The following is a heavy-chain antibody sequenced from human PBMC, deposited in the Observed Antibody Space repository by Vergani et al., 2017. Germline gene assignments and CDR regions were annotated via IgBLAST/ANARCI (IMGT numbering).Heavy chain of an antibody. Sequence: QVPLVQSGAEVKKPGASVKVSCKASGYTFTSYGISWVRQAPGQGLEWMGWISAYNGNTNYAQKLQGRVTMTTDTSTSTAYMELRSLRSDDTAVYFCARVAPSNSEVTPTAFDVWGQGTMVTVSS. CDR1: GYTFTSYG. V-gene: IGHV1-18*01. CDR2: ISAYNGNT. CDR3: ARVAPSNSEVTPTAFDV. J-gene: IGHJ3*01. D-gene: IGHD1-1*01.